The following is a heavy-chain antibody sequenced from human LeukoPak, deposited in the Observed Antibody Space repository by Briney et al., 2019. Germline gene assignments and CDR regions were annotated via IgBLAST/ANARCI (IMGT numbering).Heavy chain of an antibody. D-gene: IGHD3-3*01. V-gene: IGHV4-39*01. CDR2: IYHSGST. CDR1: GGSISSSNSY. J-gene: IGHJ5*02. Sequence: SETLSLTCTVSGGSISSSNSYWGWIRQPPGKGLEWIATIYHSGSTFYNPSLKTRVAISVDTSKNQFSLKLTSVTATDTAVYYCARKVSLESFLRPTRNWFDPWGQGTLVTVSS. CDR3: ARKVSLESFLRPTRNWFDP.